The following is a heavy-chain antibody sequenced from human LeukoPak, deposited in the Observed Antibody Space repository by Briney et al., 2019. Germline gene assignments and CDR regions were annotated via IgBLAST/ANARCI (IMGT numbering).Heavy chain of an antibody. CDR3: ARRMATIYFDY. CDR2: ITTSIDII. J-gene: IGHJ4*02. CDR1: GFTLSSYN. D-gene: IGHD5-24*01. Sequence: PGGSLRLSCAASGFTLSSYNMNWVRQAPGKGLEWISYITTSIDIISYADSVKGRFTISRDNAKNSLYLQTNSLRAEDTAVYYCARRMATIYFDYWGQGTLVTVSS. V-gene: IGHV3-48*04.